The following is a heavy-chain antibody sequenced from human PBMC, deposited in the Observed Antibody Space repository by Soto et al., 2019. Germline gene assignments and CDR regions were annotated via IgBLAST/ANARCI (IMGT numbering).Heavy chain of an antibody. CDR3: ASERVMLAAARLSFHHGMYV. D-gene: IGHD6-6*01. Sequence: EVQLVESGGGLAKPGGSLRLSCAAAGFTFSSYSMNWVRQAPGQGLEWVAAISSSSSYIYYAYSVKGRLTISRDNARNSPYLQMTIVRAADTAAYCCASERVMLAAARLSFHHGMYVWGDGSTVTVSS. J-gene: IGHJ6*04. CDR1: GFTFSSYS. CDR2: ISSSSSYI. V-gene: IGHV3-21*01.